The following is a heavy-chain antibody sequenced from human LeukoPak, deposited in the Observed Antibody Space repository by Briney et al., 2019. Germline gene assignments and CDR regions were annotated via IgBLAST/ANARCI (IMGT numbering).Heavy chain of an antibody. V-gene: IGHV3-64*01. CDR2: ISSNGGST. CDR1: GFTFSSYA. D-gene: IGHD2-2*01. CDR3: ARAPSPTIVVVPAAMLY. J-gene: IGHJ4*02. Sequence: PGGSLRLSCAASGFTFSSYAMHWVRQAPGKGLEYVPAISSNGGSTYYANSVKGRFTISRDNSKNTLYLQMGSLRAEDMAVYYCARAPSPTIVVVPAAMLYWGQGTLVTVSS.